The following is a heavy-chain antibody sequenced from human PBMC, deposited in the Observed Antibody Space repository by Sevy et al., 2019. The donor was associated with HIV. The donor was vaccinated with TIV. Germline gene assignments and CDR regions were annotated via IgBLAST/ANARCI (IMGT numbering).Heavy chain of an antibody. J-gene: IGHJ6*02. CDR2: MKSKTDGGTT. V-gene: IGHV3-15*07. CDR1: GFTLSNAW. D-gene: IGHD6-19*01. Sequence: GGSLRLSCAASGFTLSNAWMNWVRQAPGKGLEWVGRMKSKTDGGTTDYGAPVKGRFIISRDDSKNTLHLKMNSLKTEDTAVYYCSRRLVVYTSGRFSPNYYYGMDVWGQGTTVTVSS. CDR3: SRRLVVYTSGRFSPNYYYGMDV.